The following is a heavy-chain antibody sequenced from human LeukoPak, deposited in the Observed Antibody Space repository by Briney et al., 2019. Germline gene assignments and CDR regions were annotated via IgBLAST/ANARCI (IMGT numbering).Heavy chain of an antibody. V-gene: IGHV3-23*01. D-gene: IGHD1-26*01. CDR2: LSGSSSST. CDR3: ARSGSYLFDY. J-gene: IGHJ4*02. CDR1: GFTFSRNA. Sequence: PGGSLRLSCAASGFTFSRNAMSWVRQAPGKGLEWVSALSGSSSSTYYADSVKGRFTMSRDNSKNTLYLQMNSLRAEDMAVYYCARSGSYLFDYWGQGTLVTVSS.